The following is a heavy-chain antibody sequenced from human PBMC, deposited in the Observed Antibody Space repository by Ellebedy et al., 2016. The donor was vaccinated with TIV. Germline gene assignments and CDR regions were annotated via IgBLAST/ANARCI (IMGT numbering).Heavy chain of an antibody. CDR1: GYAFTNYG. CDR2: ISGYNGYT. D-gene: IGHD2-21*01. J-gene: IGHJ4*02. Sequence: AASVKVSCKASGYAFTNYGLSWVRQAPGQGLEWMGWISGYNGYTNYVQKLHDRVTITADKSTSTAYMELRRLRSDDTAMYYCARDQASIVATAGFDYWGQGSLVTVSS. V-gene: IGHV1-18*04. CDR3: ARDQASIVATAGFDY.